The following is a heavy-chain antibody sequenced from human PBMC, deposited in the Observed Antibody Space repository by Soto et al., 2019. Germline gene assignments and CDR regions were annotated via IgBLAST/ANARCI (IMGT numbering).Heavy chain of an antibody. CDR2: IYYSGST. V-gene: IGHV4-39*01. CDR1: GGSISSSSYY. CDR3: ARHLPGGNWFDP. J-gene: IGHJ5*02. Sequence: SETLSLTCTVSGGSISSSSYYWGWIRQPPGKGLEWIGSIYYSGSTYYNPSLKSRVTISVDTSKNQFSLKLSSVTAADTAVYYCARHLPGGNWFDPWGQGTLVTVSS. D-gene: IGHD3-16*01.